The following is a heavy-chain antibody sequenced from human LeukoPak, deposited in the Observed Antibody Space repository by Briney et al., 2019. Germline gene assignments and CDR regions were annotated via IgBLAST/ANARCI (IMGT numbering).Heavy chain of an antibody. V-gene: IGHV3-7*04. CDR1: GFIFSNYW. CDR2: IKQDGSEK. Sequence: GGSLRLSCAASGFIFSNYWTTWVRQAPGKGLEWVANIKQDGSEKYYVDSVKGRFTISRDNAKNSLYLQMNSLGAEDTAVYYCARYSGSYHAFDIWGQGTMVTVSS. CDR3: ARYSGSYHAFDI. D-gene: IGHD1-26*01. J-gene: IGHJ3*02.